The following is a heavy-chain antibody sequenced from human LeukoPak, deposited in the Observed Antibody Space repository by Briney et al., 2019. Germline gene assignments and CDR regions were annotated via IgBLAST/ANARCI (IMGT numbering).Heavy chain of an antibody. V-gene: IGHV1-69*04. CDR3: ARGRRPSGSYYQYYFDY. J-gene: IGHJ4*02. CDR1: GGTFSSYA. CDR2: IIPILGIA. Sequence: ASVKVSCKASGGTFSSYAISWVRQAPGQGLEWMGRIIPILGIANYAQKFQGRVTITADKSTSTAYMELSSLRSEDTAVYYCARGRRPSGSYYQYYFDYWGQGTLVTVSS. D-gene: IGHD3-10*01.